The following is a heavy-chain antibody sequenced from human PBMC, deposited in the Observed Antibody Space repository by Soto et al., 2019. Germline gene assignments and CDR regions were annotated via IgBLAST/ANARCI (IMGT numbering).Heavy chain of an antibody. D-gene: IGHD3-10*01. J-gene: IGHJ6*02. CDR1: GYTFTNYG. Sequence: GASVKVSCKASGYTFTNYGISWVRQAPGQGLEWMGWISAYNGNINYAQKLQGRVTMTTDTSTSTAYMELRSLRSDDTAVYYCASYYHGSGSYYSYYGMDVWGQGTTVTVSS. CDR3: ASYYHGSGSYYSYYGMDV. CDR2: ISAYNGNI. V-gene: IGHV1-18*01.